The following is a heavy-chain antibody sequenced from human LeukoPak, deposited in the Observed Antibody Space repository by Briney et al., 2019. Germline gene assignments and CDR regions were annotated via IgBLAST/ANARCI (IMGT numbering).Heavy chain of an antibody. V-gene: IGHV3-21*04. J-gene: IGHJ4*02. CDR2: IGSSSSYI. Sequence: GGSLLLSCSASGFTFSCYSMKWVRQAPGKGLEWDSFIGSSSSYISYAASVKGRFTISKDHSKNTLYLQMTSLRAEDTAVYYCTKNYDTLTGPGDYWGQGTLVTVSS. CDR1: GFTFSCYS. D-gene: IGHD3-9*01. CDR3: TKNYDTLTGPGDY.